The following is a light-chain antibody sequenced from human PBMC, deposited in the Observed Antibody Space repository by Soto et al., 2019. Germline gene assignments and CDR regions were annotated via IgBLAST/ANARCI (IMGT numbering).Light chain of an antibody. J-gene: IGKJ1*01. CDR2: KAS. V-gene: IGKV1-5*03. CDR1: QSISAW. CDR3: QQYNDYSWT. Sequence: DVKMTQSPSTLSASVGDSVSINCRASQSISAWLAWYQQKPGKAPRLLIYKASTLEIGVPSRFSGSGSGTEFTLTISSLQPDDVASYYCQQYNDYSWTFGQGTKVDI.